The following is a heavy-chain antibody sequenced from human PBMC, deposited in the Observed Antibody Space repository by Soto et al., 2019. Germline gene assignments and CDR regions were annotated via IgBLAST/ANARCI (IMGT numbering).Heavy chain of an antibody. D-gene: IGHD6-19*01. V-gene: IGHV4-34*01. J-gene: IGHJ4*01. Sequence: WTWIRQLPGKGLEWIGEINHSGNTNYNPSLKSRVAISVDTSKNQFSLNLDSVTAADTAVYYCGPRGAVADPRGYWGQEPWSPSPQ. CDR3: GPRGAVADPRGY. CDR2: INHSGNT.